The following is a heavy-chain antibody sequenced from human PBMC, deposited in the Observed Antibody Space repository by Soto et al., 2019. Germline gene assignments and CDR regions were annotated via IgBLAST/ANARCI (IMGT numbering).Heavy chain of an antibody. CDR3: VMVDNYVTPTPQDV. Sequence: ASVKVSCKASGYTFTGYYMHWVRQAPGQGLEWMGWINPNSGGTNYAQKFQGWVTMTRDTSTSTAYMDLGSLTSDDTAVYYCVMVDNYVTPTPQDVWGQGTTVTVSS. CDR2: INPNSGGT. D-gene: IGHD3-16*01. V-gene: IGHV1-2*04. CDR1: GYTFTGYY. J-gene: IGHJ6*02.